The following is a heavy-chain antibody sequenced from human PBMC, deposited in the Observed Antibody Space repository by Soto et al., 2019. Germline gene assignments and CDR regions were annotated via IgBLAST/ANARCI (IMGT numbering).Heavy chain of an antibody. J-gene: IGHJ3*02. CDR3: ARQGRVVVAAHSAFDI. Sequence: SETLSLTCTVSGGSISSSSYYWGWIRQPPGKGLEWIGSIYYSGSTYYNPSLKSRVAISVDTSKNQFSLKLSSVTAADTAVYYCARQGRVVVAAHSAFDIWGQGTMVTVSS. V-gene: IGHV4-39*01. CDR2: IYYSGST. D-gene: IGHD2-15*01. CDR1: GGSISSSSYY.